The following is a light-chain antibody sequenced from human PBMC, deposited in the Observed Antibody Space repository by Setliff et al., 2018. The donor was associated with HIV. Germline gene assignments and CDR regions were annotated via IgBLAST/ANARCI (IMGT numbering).Light chain of an antibody. CDR2: GAS. CDR1: QSVSSNQ. CDR3: HQSFRSPLT. J-gene: IGKJ3*01. Sequence: EIVLTQSPGTLSLSPGERATLSCRASQSVSSNQLAWYQQTPGQAPRLLIYGASSRATGIPDRFSGSGSGTDLTLTISRLEPAAFAVYYCHQSFRSPLTFCLGTTVDIK. V-gene: IGKV3-20*01.